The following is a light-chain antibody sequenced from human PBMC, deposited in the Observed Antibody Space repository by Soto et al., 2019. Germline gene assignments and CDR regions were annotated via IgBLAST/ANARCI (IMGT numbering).Light chain of an antibody. CDR1: QGISSS. CDR2: DAS. Sequence: AIQLTQSPSSLSASVVDRVTITCRASQGISSSLAWYQQKPGKAPKLLIYDASSLESGVPSRFSGSGSGTEFTLTISSLQPDDFATYYCQQYNSYSPLTFGGGTKVDIK. J-gene: IGKJ4*01. CDR3: QQYNSYSPLT. V-gene: IGKV1-13*02.